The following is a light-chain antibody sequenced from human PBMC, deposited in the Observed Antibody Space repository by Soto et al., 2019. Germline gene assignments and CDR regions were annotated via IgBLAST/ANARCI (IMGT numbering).Light chain of an antibody. CDR2: AAS. Sequence: DIQMTQSPSSLSASVGDRFTITFRASQGISNYLAWYQQKPGKVPKLLIYAASTLQSGVPSRFSGSGSGTDFTLTISSLQPEDVATYYCQKYNSEWTFGQGTKVDI. J-gene: IGKJ1*01. CDR1: QGISNY. V-gene: IGKV1-27*01. CDR3: QKYNSEWT.